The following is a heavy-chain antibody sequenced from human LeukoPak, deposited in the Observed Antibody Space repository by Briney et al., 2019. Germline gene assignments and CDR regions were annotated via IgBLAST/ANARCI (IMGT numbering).Heavy chain of an antibody. CDR3: ARGGILWFGELLPDDY. Sequence: EASVKVSCKASGYTFTGYYMHWVRQAPGQGLEWMGWINPNSGGTNYAQKLQGRVTMTRDTSISTAYMELSRLRSDDTAVYYCARGGILWFGELLPDDYWGQGTLVTVSS. J-gene: IGHJ4*02. D-gene: IGHD3-10*01. CDR1: GYTFTGYY. V-gene: IGHV1-2*02. CDR2: INPNSGGT.